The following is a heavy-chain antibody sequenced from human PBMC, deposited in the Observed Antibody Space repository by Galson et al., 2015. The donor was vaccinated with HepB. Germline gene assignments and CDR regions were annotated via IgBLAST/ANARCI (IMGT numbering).Heavy chain of an antibody. CDR1: GYTFTSYD. V-gene: IGHV1-8*01. CDR2: MNPNSGNT. J-gene: IGHJ4*02. Sequence: SVKVSCKASGYTFTSYDINWVRQATGQGLEWMGWMNPNSGNTGYAQKFQGRVTMARNTSISTAYMELSSLRSEDTAVYYCARGGRAVAGNPEIDYWGQGTLVTVSS. CDR3: ARGGRAVAGNPEIDY. D-gene: IGHD6-19*01.